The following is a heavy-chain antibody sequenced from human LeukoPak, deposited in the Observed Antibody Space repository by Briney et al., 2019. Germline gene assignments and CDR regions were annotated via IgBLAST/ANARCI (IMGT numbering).Heavy chain of an antibody. D-gene: IGHD2-2*01. CDR2: TYYRSRWYN. V-gene: IGHV6-1*01. CDR1: GDRVSSNSVT. J-gene: IGHJ5*02. Sequence: SQTLSLTCAISGDRVSSNSVTWNWIRQSPARGLEWLGRTYYRSRWYNDYAVSVRGRVTVNPDTSKNQFSLHLNSVTPEDTAVYYCARRLTQYDCFDPWGQGILVTVSS. CDR3: ARRLTQYDCFDP.